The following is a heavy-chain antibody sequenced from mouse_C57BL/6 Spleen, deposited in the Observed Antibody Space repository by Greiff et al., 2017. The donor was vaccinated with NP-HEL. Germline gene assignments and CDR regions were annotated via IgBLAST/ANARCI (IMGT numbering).Heavy chain of an antibody. CDR3: ARSWCSSYDYFDY. J-gene: IGHJ2*01. CDR1: GYTFTSYW. Sequence: QVQLQQPGAELVMPGASVKLSCKASGYTFTSYWMHWVKQRPGQGLEWIGEIDPADSYTNYNQKFKGKTTLTVDKSSSTAYLQLSSLTSEDSAVYYCARSWCSSYDYFDYWGQGTTLTVSS. CDR2: IDPADSYT. D-gene: IGHD1-1*01. V-gene: IGHV1-69*01.